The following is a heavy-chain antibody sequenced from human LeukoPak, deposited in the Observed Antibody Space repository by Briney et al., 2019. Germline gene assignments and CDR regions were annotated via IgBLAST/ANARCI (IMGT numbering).Heavy chain of an antibody. D-gene: IGHD3-16*02. V-gene: IGHV3-23*01. J-gene: IGHJ4*02. CDR2: ISGSGGSA. Sequence: PGGSLRLSCAASGFTFSSYAMSWVRQAPGKGLEWVSAISGSGGSAYYADSVKGRFTISRDNSKNTLYPQMNSLRAEDTAVYYCAKDFDYVWGSYRYDYFDYWGQGTLVTVSS. CDR1: GFTFSSYA. CDR3: AKDFDYVWGSYRYDYFDY.